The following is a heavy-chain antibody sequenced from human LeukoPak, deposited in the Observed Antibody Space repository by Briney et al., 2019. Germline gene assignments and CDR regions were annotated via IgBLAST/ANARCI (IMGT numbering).Heavy chain of an antibody. D-gene: IGHD5-18*01. CDR2: ISYDGSNK. V-gene: IGHV3-30*18. CDR3: AKDGYSYASDYYYYYLDV. CDR1: GFTFSSYG. J-gene: IGHJ6*03. Sequence: GGSLRLSCAASGFTFSSYGMHWVRQAPGKGPEWVAVISYDGSNKYYADSVKGRFTISRDNSKNTLYLQMNSLRAEDTAVYYCAKDGYSYASDYYYYYLDVWGKGTTVTVSS.